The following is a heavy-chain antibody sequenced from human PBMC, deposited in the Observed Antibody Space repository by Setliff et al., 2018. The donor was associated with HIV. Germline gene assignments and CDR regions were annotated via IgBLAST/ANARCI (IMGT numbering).Heavy chain of an antibody. CDR3: ARVFVDTAVLRVLEYYFDS. D-gene: IGHD5-18*01. V-gene: IGHV4-39*07. CDR1: GGSISSSSYY. J-gene: IGHJ4*02. CDR2: MYYSGST. Sequence: SETLSLTCTVSGGSISSSSYYWGWVRQPPGKGLEWIGSMYYSGSTYYTPTLKSRITISLDTSKNQFSLRMRSVTAADTAVYYCARVFVDTAVLRVLEYYFDSWGRGTLVTVSS.